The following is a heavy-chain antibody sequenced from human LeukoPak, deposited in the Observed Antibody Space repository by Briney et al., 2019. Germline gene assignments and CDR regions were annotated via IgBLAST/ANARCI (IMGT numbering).Heavy chain of an antibody. D-gene: IGHD3-3*01. Sequence: SETLSLTCTVSGGSISSSSYYWGWIRQPPGKGLEGIGSIYYSGSTYYNPSLKSRVTIFVDTSQNQFSLKLSSVTAADTAVYYCARHRRDHDFWSGSNPTDYYYYMEVWGKGASVTVSS. V-gene: IGHV4-39*01. CDR3: ARHRRDHDFWSGSNPTDYYYYMEV. CDR2: IYYSGST. CDR1: GGSISSSSYY. J-gene: IGHJ6*03.